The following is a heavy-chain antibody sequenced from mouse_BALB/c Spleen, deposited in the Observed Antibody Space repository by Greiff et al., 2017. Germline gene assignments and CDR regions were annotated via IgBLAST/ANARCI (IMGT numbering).Heavy chain of an antibody. CDR2: IYPGSGST. CDR3: TRSITTVVAHYAMDY. Sequence: LQQPGSELVRPGASVKLSCKASGYTFTSYWMHWVKQRPGQGLEWIGNIYPGSGSTNYDEKFKSKATLTVDTSSSTAYMQLSSLTSEDSAVYFCTRSITTVVAHYAMDYWGQGTSVTVSS. J-gene: IGHJ4*01. D-gene: IGHD1-1*01. CDR1: GYTFTSYW. V-gene: IGHV1S22*01.